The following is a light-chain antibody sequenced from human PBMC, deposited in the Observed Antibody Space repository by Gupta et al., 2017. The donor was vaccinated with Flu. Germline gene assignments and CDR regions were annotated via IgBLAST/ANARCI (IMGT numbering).Light chain of an antibody. CDR2: EDS. J-gene: IGLJ2*01. CDR1: SSDVGGYNY. Sequence: QSALTQPASVSGSPGQSITIPCTGTSSDVGGYNYVSWYQQHPGKATKLMIYEDSHRSSGVSNLFSGSKSGNTASLTIAVLQAEDEADYYCSSYTSISPVVFGGGTKLTVL. CDR3: SSYTSISPVV. V-gene: IGLV2-14*01.